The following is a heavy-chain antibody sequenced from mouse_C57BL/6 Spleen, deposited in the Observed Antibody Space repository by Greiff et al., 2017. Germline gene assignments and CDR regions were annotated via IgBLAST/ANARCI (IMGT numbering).Heavy chain of an antibody. CDR1: GYTFTSYW. CDR3: ARLDYGSPDY. D-gene: IGHD2-4*01. Sequence: QVQLKQPGAELVMPGASVKLSCKASGYTFTSYWMHWVKQRPGQGLEWIGEIDPSDSYTNYNQKFKGKSTLTVDKSSSTAYMQLSSLTSEDSAVYYCARLDYGSPDYWGQGTTLTVSS. V-gene: IGHV1-69*01. J-gene: IGHJ2*01. CDR2: IDPSDSYT.